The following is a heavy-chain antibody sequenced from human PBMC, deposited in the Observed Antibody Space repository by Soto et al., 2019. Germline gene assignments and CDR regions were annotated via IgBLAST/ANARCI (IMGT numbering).Heavy chain of an antibody. CDR2: IIPIFGTA. Sequence: QVQLVQSGAEVKKPGSSVKVSCKASGGTFSSYAISWVRQAPGQGLEWMGGIIPIFGTANYAQKFQGRVTITADDPTRTAYMELRSLRSEDTAVYYCASLSGGDSSGYYYPLAGWGQGTLVTVSS. CDR3: ASLSGGDSSGYYYPLAG. D-gene: IGHD3-22*01. J-gene: IGHJ4*02. V-gene: IGHV1-69*01. CDR1: GGTFSSYA.